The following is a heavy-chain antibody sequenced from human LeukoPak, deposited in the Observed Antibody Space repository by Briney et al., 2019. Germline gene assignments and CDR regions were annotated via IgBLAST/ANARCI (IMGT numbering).Heavy chain of an antibody. J-gene: IGHJ3*02. CDR2: IYHSGST. CDR1: GGSISSGYY. CDR3: ASGMIEDAFDI. V-gene: IGHV4-38-2*02. D-gene: IGHD3-22*01. Sequence: QPSETLSLTCTVSGGSISSGYYWGWIRQPPGQGLEWIGSIYHSGSTYYNPSLKSRVTISVDTSKNQFSLKLSSVTAADTAVYYCASGMIEDAFDIWGQGTMVTVSS.